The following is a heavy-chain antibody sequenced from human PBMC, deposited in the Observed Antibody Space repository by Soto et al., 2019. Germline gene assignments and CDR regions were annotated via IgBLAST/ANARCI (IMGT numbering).Heavy chain of an antibody. D-gene: IGHD6-19*01. CDR3: AKDPDISGWYQTDLDY. Sequence: EVQLLESGGGLVQPGGSLRLSCAASGFIFSSFAMSWVRQAPGTGLEWVSTISNNGGSTYSADSVKGRFTISRDNSKNTLYLQMNSLRAEDTAVYYCAKDPDISGWYQTDLDYWGQGTLVTVSS. CDR2: ISNNGGST. V-gene: IGHV3-23*01. CDR1: GFIFSSFA. J-gene: IGHJ4*02.